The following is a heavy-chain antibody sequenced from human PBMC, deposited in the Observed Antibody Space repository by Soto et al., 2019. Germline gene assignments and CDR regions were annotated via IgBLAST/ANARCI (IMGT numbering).Heavy chain of an antibody. J-gene: IGHJ4*01. D-gene: IGHD2-15*01. CDR1: GFTFRNYG. Sequence: GVSLRLSCVASGFTFRNYGMHWVRQAPGKGLEWVAVVSYSDETITTYADSVKGRFTISRDNAKNTLYLQMNSLRAEDTAVYYCARDLGRSEGWGHGTLVTVSS. CDR3: ARDLGRSEG. V-gene: IGHV3-74*01. CDR2: VSYSDETIT.